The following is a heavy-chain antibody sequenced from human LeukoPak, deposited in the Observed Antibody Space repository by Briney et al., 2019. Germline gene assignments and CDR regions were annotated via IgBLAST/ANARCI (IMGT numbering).Heavy chain of an antibody. CDR1: GFTFSSYA. V-gene: IGHV3-23*01. J-gene: IGHJ4*02. Sequence: GGSLRLSCAASGFTFSSYAMSSVRQAPGKGLEWVSAISGSGGSTYYADSVKGRFTISRDNSKNTLYLQMNSLRAEDTAVYYCAKVRAIGPRFDYFDYWGQGTLVTVSS. CDR3: AKVRAIGPRFDYFDY. D-gene: IGHD2/OR15-2a*01. CDR2: ISGSGGST.